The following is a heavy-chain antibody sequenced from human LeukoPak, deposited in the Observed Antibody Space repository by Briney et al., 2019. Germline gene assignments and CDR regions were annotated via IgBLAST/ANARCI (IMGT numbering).Heavy chain of an antibody. V-gene: IGHV4-59*08. Sequence: PSETLSLTCTVSGGSISSYYWSWIRQPPGKGLEWIGYIYYSGSTNYNPSLKSRVTISVDTSKNQFSLKLSSVTAADTAVYYCARSGTAMVTLFDYWGQGTLVTVSS. D-gene: IGHD5-18*01. CDR1: GGSISSYY. J-gene: IGHJ4*02. CDR2: IYYSGST. CDR3: ARSGTAMVTLFDY.